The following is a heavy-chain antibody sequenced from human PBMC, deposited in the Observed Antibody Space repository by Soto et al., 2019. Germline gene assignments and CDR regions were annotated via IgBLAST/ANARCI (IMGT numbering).Heavy chain of an antibody. CDR1: GFTFSSYS. V-gene: IGHV3-48*01. Sequence: GGSLRLSCAASGFTFSSYSMNWVRQAPGKGLEWVSYISSSSSTIYYADSVKGRFTISRYNAKNSLYLQMNSLRADDTAVYYCARGGVYYDFWSGYYSGRAYWGQGTLVTVSS. D-gene: IGHD3-3*01. CDR3: ARGGVYYDFWSGYYSGRAY. J-gene: IGHJ4*02. CDR2: ISSSSSTI.